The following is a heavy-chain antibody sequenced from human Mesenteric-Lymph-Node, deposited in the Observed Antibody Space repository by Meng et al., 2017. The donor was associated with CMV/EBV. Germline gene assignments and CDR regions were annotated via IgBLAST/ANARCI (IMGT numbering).Heavy chain of an antibody. D-gene: IGHD3-10*01. J-gene: IGHJ4*02. CDR1: FTTSW. V-gene: IGHV5-51*01. CDR2: IYPGDSDT. Sequence: FTTSWIGWVSQMPGKGLEWMGIIYPGDSDTRYSPSFQGQVTISADKSISTAYLQWSSLKASDTAMYYCARQDYFSSGTYFTDFDYWGQGTLVTVSS. CDR3: ARQDYFSSGTYFTDFDY.